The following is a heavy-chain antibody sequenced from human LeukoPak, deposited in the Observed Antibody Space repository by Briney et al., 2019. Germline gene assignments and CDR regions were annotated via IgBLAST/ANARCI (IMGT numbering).Heavy chain of an antibody. Sequence: SETLSLTCTVSGGSISSGSYYWSWIRQPAGKGLEWIGRIYTSGSTNYNPSLKSRVTISVDTSKNQFSLKLSSVTAADTAVYYCARDALVGSFYDILSYVPIAFDIWGQGTMVTVSS. J-gene: IGHJ3*02. CDR3: ARDALVGSFYDILSYVPIAFDI. CDR2: IYTSGST. D-gene: IGHD3-9*01. V-gene: IGHV4-61*02. CDR1: GGSISSGSYY.